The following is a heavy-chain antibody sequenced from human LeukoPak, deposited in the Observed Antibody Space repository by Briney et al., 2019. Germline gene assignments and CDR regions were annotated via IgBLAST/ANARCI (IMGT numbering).Heavy chain of an antibody. J-gene: IGHJ4*02. CDR2: NKPNSGDT. D-gene: IGHD2-2*01. Sequence: ASVMVSCKASGYTFTGYYIHWVRQAPGHGLEWMGWNKPNSGDTRYAQKFQDRVTMTRDTSISTVYMELSGLRSDDTAVYYCARYCTTATCSEGDVYWGQGTLVTVSS. CDR3: ARYCTTATCSEGDVY. CDR1: GYTFTGYY. V-gene: IGHV1-2*02.